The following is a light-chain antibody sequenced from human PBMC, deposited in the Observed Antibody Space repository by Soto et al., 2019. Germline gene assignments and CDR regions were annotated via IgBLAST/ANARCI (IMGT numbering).Light chain of an antibody. J-gene: IGKJ1*01. CDR2: GAS. CDR3: HQYDNWRGT. Sequence: EIVMTQSPATLSVSPGERATLSCRASQSVASNLARYQQKPGQAPRPLIYGASTRATGIPARFSGSGSGTEFTLTITSLQSEDFAIYYCHQYDNWRGTFGQGTKVEIK. CDR1: QSVASN. V-gene: IGKV3-15*01.